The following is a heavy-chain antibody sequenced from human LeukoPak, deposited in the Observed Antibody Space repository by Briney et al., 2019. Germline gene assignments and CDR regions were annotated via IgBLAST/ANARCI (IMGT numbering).Heavy chain of an antibody. J-gene: IGHJ4*02. D-gene: IGHD4-23*01. CDR2: ISSSSSTI. V-gene: IGHV3-48*01. Sequence: GGSLRLSCAASGFTFSSYNMNWVRQAPGKGLEWVSYISSSSSTIYYADSVKGRFTISRDNAKNSLYLQMNSLRAEDTAVYYCAVMTTVVTPSCWGQGTLVTVSS. CDR3: AVMTTVVTPSC. CDR1: GFTFSSYN.